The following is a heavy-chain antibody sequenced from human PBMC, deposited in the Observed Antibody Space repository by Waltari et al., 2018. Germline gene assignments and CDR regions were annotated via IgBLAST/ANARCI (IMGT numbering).Heavy chain of an antibody. CDR3: AKDPRGMDWLLYFDY. Sequence: LQLQESGPGLVKPSETLSLTCTVSGVSITNSNYYWCWIRQPPGKGLEWVSAISGSGGSTYYADSVKGRFTISRDNSKNTLYLQMNSLRAEDTAVYYCAKDPRGMDWLLYFDYWGQGTLVTVSS. J-gene: IGHJ4*02. D-gene: IGHD3-9*01. CDR1: GVSITNSNYY. CDR2: ISGSGGST. V-gene: IGHV3-23*01.